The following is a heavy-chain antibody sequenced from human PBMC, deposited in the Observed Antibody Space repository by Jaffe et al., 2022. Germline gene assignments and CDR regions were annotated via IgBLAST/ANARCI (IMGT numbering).Heavy chain of an antibody. J-gene: IGHJ6*03. D-gene: IGHD2-2*01. Sequence: QVQLQQWGAGLLKPSETLSLTCAVYGGSFSGYYWSWIRQPPGKGLEWIGEINHSGSTNYNPSLKSRVTISVDTSKNQFSLKLSSVTAADTAVYYCARGPLGYCSSTSCYGGYYYYYYYMDVWGKGTTVTVSS. V-gene: IGHV4-34*01. CDR2: INHSGST. CDR3: ARGPLGYCSSTSCYGGYYYYYYYMDV. CDR1: GGSFSGYY.